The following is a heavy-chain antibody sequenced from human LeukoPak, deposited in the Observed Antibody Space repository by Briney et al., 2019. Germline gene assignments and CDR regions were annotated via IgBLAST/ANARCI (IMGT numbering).Heavy chain of an antibody. CDR2: IIPILGIA. CDR1: GGTFSSYA. CDR3: ARAPYCSGGSCLFDY. V-gene: IGHV1-69*04. J-gene: IGHJ4*02. Sequence: GSSVKVSCKASGGTFSSYAISWVRQAPGQGLEWMGRIIPILGIANYAQKFQGGVTITADKSTSTAYMELSSLRSEDTAVYYCARAPYCSGGSCLFDYWGQGTLVTVSS. D-gene: IGHD2-15*01.